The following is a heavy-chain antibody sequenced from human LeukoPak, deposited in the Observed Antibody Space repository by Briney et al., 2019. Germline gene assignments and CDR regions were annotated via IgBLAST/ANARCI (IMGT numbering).Heavy chain of an antibody. V-gene: IGHV1-69*04. CDR1: GGTFSSYA. J-gene: IGHJ4*02. D-gene: IGHD3-10*01. CDR2: IIPILGIA. Sequence: SVKVSCKASGGTFSSYAISWVRQAPGQGLEWMGRIIPILGIANYAQKFQGRVTITADKSTSTAYMELSSLRSEDTAVYYCARDVRGYYGSGSYGVFDYWGQGTLVTVSS. CDR3: ARDVRGYYGSGSYGVFDY.